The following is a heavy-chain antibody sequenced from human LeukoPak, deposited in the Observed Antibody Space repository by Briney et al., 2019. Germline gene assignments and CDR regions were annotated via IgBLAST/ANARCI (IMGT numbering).Heavy chain of an antibody. CDR2: IYYSGST. CDR3: ARHSYGSQFDY. Sequence: LETLSLTCTVSGGSISNYYWSWIRQPPGKGLEWIGYIYYSGSTNYNPSLKSRVTISVDTSKNQFSLKLNSVTAADTAVYYCARHSYGSQFDYWGQGTLVTVSS. V-gene: IGHV4-59*08. D-gene: IGHD5-18*01. J-gene: IGHJ4*02. CDR1: GGSISNYY.